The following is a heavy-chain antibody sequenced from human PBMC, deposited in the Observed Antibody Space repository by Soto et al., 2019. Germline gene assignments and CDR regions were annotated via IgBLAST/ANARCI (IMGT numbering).Heavy chain of an antibody. CDR1: GGSISSGGYY. J-gene: IGHJ3*02. D-gene: IGHD3-16*01. CDR2: IYYSGST. Sequence: PSETLSLTCTVSGGSISSGGYYWSWIRQHPGKGLEWIGYIYYSGSTYYNPSLKSRVTISVDTSKNQFSLKLSSVTAADTAVYYCARDRRWGSYKFRAFDIWGQGTMVTVSS. V-gene: IGHV4-31*03. CDR3: ARDRRWGSYKFRAFDI.